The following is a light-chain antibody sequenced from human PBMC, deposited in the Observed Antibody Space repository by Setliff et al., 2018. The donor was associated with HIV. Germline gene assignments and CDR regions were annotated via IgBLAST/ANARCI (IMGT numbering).Light chain of an antibody. CDR1: QTISNW. CDR3: QQYSAYPWT. CDR2: QAS. V-gene: IGKV1-5*03. Sequence: DIQMTQSPPTLSASVGDRVTITCRASQTISNWLAWYRQEPGRAPRLLIYQASSLESGVPIRFSGSGSGTEFTLTITSLQPNDFATYYCQQYSAYPWTVGQGTKVDSK. J-gene: IGKJ1*01.